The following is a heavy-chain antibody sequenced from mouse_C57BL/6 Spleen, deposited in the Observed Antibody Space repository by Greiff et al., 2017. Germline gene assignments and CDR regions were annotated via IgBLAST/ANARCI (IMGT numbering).Heavy chain of an antibody. CDR2: ISSGSSTI. V-gene: IGHV5-17*01. D-gene: IGHD1-1*01. Sequence: EVMLVESGGGLVKPGGSLKLSCAASGFTFSDYGMHWVRQAPEKGLEWVAYISSGSSTIYYADTVKGRFTISRDNAKNTLFLQMTSLRSEDTAMYYCARGDGSGAMDYWGQGTSVTVSS. CDR3: ARGDGSGAMDY. CDR1: GFTFSDYG. J-gene: IGHJ4*01.